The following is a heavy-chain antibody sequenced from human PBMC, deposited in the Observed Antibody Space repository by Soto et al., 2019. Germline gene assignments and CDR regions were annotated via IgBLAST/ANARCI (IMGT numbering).Heavy chain of an antibody. CDR1: GGSISSYY. V-gene: IGHV4-59*01. CDR2: IYYSGST. CDR3: ARIAAAGTKVDY. J-gene: IGHJ4*02. D-gene: IGHD6-13*01. Sequence: PSETLSLTCTVSGGSISSYYWSWIRQPPGKGLEWIGYIYYSGSTNYNPSLKSRVTISVDTSKNQFSLKLSSVTAADTAVYYCARIAAAGTKVDYWGQGTLVTVSS.